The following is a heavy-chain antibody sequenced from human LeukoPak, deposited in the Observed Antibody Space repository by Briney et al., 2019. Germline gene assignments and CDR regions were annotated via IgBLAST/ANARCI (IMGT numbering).Heavy chain of an antibody. V-gene: IGHV5-51*01. D-gene: IGHD3-22*01. CDR1: GYAFASYW. CDR3: ARFEVNHEDSSSFYYFDH. Sequence: GESLKISCRVSGYAFASYWIGWVRQVPGKGLEWMGIIYPDDSDTKYSPSFQGQVAFSADKSVNTAYLQWSSLKASDSAMYYCARFEVNHEDSSSFYYFDHWGRGTLVTVSS. CDR2: IYPDDSDT. J-gene: IGHJ4*02.